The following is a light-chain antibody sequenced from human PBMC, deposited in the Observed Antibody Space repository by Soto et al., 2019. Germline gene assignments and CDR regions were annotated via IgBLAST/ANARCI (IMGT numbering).Light chain of an antibody. V-gene: IGLV6-57*03. CDR2: EDN. CDR3: QSYDSSSVV. Sequence: FMLTQPHSVSESPGKTVTISCTRSSGSIASNYVQWYQQRPGSAPTTVIYEDNQRPSGVPDRFSGSIDSSSHSASLTISGLKTEDEADYYCQSYDSSSVVFGGGTKLTVL. J-gene: IGLJ2*01. CDR1: SGSIASNY.